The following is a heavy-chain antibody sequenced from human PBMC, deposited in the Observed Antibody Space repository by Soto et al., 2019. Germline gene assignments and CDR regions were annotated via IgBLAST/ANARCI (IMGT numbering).Heavy chain of an antibody. CDR1: GFTFSRYN. D-gene: IGHD2-15*01. J-gene: IGHJ5*01. Sequence: QVQLVESGGGVVQPGRSLRLSCVASGFTFSRYNMHWVRQAPGKGLEWVGVVWFDGSLKYYADSVKGRFTVSRDKSKNTVYLEMDSLRAEDTAVYYCAKALVVAQVTYNWLDSWGQGTLVTVSS. CDR3: AKALVVAQVTYNWLDS. CDR2: VWFDGSLK. V-gene: IGHV3-33*03.